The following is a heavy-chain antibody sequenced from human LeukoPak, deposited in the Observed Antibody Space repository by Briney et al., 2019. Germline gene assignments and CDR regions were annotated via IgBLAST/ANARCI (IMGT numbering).Heavy chain of an antibody. CDR2: IVWDDDK. V-gene: IGHV2-70*01. D-gene: IGHD3-16*01. J-gene: IGHJ4*02. CDR1: GFSLSTSGMC. Sequence: SGPALVKPTQTLTLTCTFSGFSLSTSGMCVSWIRQPPGKALEWLALIVWDDDKYYSTSLKTRLTISKDTSKNQVVLTMTNMDPVDTATYYCARTTYDYVWGSYEAHDYWGQGTLVTVSS. CDR3: ARTTYDYVWGSYEAHDY.